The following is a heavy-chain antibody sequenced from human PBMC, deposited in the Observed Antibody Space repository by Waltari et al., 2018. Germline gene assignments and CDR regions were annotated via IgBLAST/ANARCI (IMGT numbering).Heavy chain of an antibody. CDR2: IKQDGSAK. CDR1: GFTFSNYW. J-gene: IGHJ4*02. Sequence: EVQLVESGGGLVQPGGSLRLSCAASGFTFSNYWMTWVRQAPGKGVEWVANIKQDGSAKYDVDSGKGRFTISRDNARNSLFLQMDSLRAEDTAVYYCARLAVWVAQEDFWGQGTLVTVSS. V-gene: IGHV3-7*01. D-gene: IGHD1-26*01. CDR3: ARLAVWVAQEDF.